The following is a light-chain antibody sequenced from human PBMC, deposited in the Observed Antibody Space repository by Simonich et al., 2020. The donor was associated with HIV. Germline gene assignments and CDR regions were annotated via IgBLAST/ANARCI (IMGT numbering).Light chain of an antibody. CDR2: GAS. CDR1: QSVSSN. Sequence: EIVMTQSPATLSVSPGERATLSCRASQSVSSNLAWYQQGPGQAPRILIYGASTRATVIPARFSGSGSGTEFTLTISSLQAEDVAVYYCQQYYSTPPTFGGGTKVEIK. V-gene: IGKV3-15*01. J-gene: IGKJ4*01. CDR3: QQYYSTPPT.